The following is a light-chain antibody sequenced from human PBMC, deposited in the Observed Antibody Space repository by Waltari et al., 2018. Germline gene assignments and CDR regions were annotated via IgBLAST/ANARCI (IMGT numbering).Light chain of an antibody. CDR3: QQTYSTPPMYT. V-gene: IGKV1-39*01. CDR1: HTISSY. Sequence: DIQMTQSPSSLSASVGDRVTITCRASHTISSYLNWYQQKPGKAPKLLIYAASTLQSGVPSRFSGSGSGTDFTLTTSRLQPEDFATYYCQQTYSTPPMYTFGQGTKLEIK. J-gene: IGKJ2*01. CDR2: AAS.